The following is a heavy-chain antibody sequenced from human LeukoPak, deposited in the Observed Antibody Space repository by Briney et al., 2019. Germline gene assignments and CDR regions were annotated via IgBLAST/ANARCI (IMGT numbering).Heavy chain of an antibody. V-gene: IGHV1-2*02. CDR2: INPNSGGT. J-gene: IGHJ4*02. D-gene: IGHD3-22*01. CDR3: ASLNLPDSSGYYDD. Sequence: GASVKVSCKASGYTFTGHYMHWVRRAPGQGLEWMGWINPNSGGTNYAQKFQGRVTMTRDTSISTAYMELSRLRSDDSAVYYCASLNLPDSSGYYDDWGQGTLVTVSS. CDR1: GYTFTGHY.